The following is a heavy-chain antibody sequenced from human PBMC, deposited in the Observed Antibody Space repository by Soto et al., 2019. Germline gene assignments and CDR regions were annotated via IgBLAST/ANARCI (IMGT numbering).Heavy chain of an antibody. J-gene: IGHJ4*02. D-gene: IGHD3-10*01. CDR1: GFTFSSYW. CDR3: ATAYGSGSLSGY. V-gene: IGHV3-7*01. CDR2: IKQDGRAK. Sequence: EVQLVESGGGLVQPGGSLRLSCAASGFTFSSYWMSWVRQAPGKGLEWVANIKQDGRAKYNVDFVKGRFTISRDNAKNSLYLKMNGLRVENTAVYYCATAYGSGSLSGYWGQGTLVTVSS.